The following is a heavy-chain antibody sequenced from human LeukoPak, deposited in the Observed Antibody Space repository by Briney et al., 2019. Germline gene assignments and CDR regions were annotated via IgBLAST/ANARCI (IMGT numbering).Heavy chain of an antibody. D-gene: IGHD1-26*01. V-gene: IGHV4-38-2*02. Sequence: SETRSLTCTVSGYSISSGYYWGWIRQPPGKGLEWIGSIYHSGSTYYNPSLQSRVTVSLDTSKNQFSLKLSSVTAADTAVYYCAREVRSAWASFDPWGQGTLVTVSS. CDR1: GYSISSGYY. J-gene: IGHJ5*02. CDR3: AREVRSAWASFDP. CDR2: IYHSGST.